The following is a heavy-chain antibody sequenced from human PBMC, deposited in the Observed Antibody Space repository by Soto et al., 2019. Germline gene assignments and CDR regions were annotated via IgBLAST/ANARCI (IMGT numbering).Heavy chain of an antibody. V-gene: IGHV3-72*01. Sequence: EVQLVESGGGLVQPGGSLRLSCAATEFTFSDYYMDWVRQAPGKGLEWVARSRNKASSYTTEYAASVRGRFTISRDDSQNSLFLQMNSLKTEDTAVYYCVKNNGMTRYFDVWGRGTLVTVSS. CDR3: VKNNGMTRYFDV. CDR2: SRNKASSYTT. CDR1: EFTFSDYY. D-gene: IGHD1-20*01. J-gene: IGHJ2*01.